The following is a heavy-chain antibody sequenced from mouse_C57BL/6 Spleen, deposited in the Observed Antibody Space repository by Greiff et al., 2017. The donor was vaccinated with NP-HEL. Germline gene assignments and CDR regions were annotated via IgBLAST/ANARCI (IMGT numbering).Heavy chain of an antibody. CDR2: ISYDGSN. D-gene: IGHD1-1*01. J-gene: IGHJ4*01. CDR3: ARASVLRYYAMDY. CDR1: GYSITSGYY. V-gene: IGHV3-6*01. Sequence: ESGPGLVKPSQSLSLTCSVTGYSITSGYYWNWIRQFPGNKLEWMGYISYDGSNNYNPSLKNRISITRDTSKNQFFLKLNSVTTEDTATYYCARASVLRYYAMDYWGQGTSVTVSS.